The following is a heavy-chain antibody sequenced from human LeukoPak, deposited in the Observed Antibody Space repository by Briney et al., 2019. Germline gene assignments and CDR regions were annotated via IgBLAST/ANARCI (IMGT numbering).Heavy chain of an antibody. D-gene: IGHD4/OR15-4a*01. J-gene: IGHJ4*02. CDR3: ARLVDGANTRVDS. CDR1: RGSLSPDH. Sequence: SETLSLTCTVSRGSLSPDHCAWIRQPPGKGLEWIGYIFYTGRARYNPSLEGRATLTVDMSKNQVSLKLRSVTAADTATHYCARLVDGANTRVDSWGQGTLVTVSS. CDR2: IFYTGRA. V-gene: IGHV4-59*08.